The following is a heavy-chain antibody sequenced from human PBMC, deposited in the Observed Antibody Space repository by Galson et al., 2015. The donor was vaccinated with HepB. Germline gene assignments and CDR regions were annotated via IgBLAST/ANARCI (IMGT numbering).Heavy chain of an antibody. CDR3: ARVHPEYTSGWYRQALYYFDS. CDR2: IWSNGNKE. D-gene: IGHD6-19*01. CDR1: GFAFSSYG. Sequence: SLRLSCAASGFAFSSYGIHWVRQAPGKGLEWVALIWSNGNKEIYADSVKGRFTISRDNSKNTLFLQKTGLTADDTAIYYCARVHPEYTSGWYRQALYYFDSWGQGTLVAVSS. V-gene: IGHV3-33*01. J-gene: IGHJ4*02.